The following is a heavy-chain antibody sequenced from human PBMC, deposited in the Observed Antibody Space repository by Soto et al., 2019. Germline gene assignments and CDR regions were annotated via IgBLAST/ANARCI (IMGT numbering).Heavy chain of an antibody. D-gene: IGHD6-6*01. CDR1: GGSVSSGSYY. J-gene: IGHJ4*02. CDR2: IYYSGNT. CDR3: ARSSVLVDY. V-gene: IGHV4-61*01. Sequence: SETLSLTCTVSGGSVSSGSYYWSWIRQPPGKGLEWIGYIYYSGNTNYNPSLKSRVTISVDRSKNQFSLKLSSVTAADTAVYYCARSSVLVDYWGQGTLVTVSS.